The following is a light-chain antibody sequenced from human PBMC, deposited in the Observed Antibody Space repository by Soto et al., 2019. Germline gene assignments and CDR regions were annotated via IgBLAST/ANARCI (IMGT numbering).Light chain of an antibody. CDR3: SSYTSNTVV. CDR2: DVS. CDR1: ASDVATYYY. J-gene: IGLJ1*01. Sequence: QPVLTQPASVSGSPGQSITISCTGTASDVATYYYVSWYQQHPGKAPKLMMYDVSYRPSGVSNRFSGSKSGKTASLTISGLQAEDEADYYCSSYTSNTVVFGTGTKLTVL. V-gene: IGLV2-14*03.